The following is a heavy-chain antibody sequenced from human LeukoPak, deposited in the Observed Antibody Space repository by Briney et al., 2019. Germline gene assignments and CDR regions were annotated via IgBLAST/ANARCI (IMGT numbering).Heavy chain of an antibody. D-gene: IGHD3-10*01. J-gene: IGHJ4*02. CDR2: IRYDGNKE. CDR3: AKGSGSYKGIDY. V-gene: IGHV3-30*02. CDR1: GFSFDNYG. Sequence: PGGSLRLSCVASGFSFDNYGMHWVRQAPGKGLEWVAFIRYDGNKEDYADSVKGRFTISRDNSKNTLYLQMNSLRAEDTAVYYCAKGSGSYKGIDYWGQGTLVTVSS.